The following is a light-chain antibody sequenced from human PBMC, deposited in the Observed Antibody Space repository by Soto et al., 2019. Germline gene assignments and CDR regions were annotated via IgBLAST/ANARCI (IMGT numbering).Light chain of an antibody. CDR3: QQGNSFPRT. J-gene: IGKJ3*01. CDR1: QGISNW. CDR2: ATS. V-gene: IGKV1-12*01. Sequence: DIQLTQSPSSVSASVGDRVTITCRASQGISNWLAWYQQRPGRAPKLLVYATSTLQTGVPPRFSGHGSGTKFTLTVSSLQPEDFATYYCQQGNSFPRTFGPGTKVDIK.